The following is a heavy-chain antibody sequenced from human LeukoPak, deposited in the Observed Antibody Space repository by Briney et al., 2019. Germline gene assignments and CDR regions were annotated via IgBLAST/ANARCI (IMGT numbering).Heavy chain of an antibody. CDR3: ARYGLVQEFDY. J-gene: IGHJ4*02. Sequence: PSDTLALTCTVSGRSHSSGSYQWSWIRQPPGKVLEWIGYIYYSGSPNYNLSLKSRVTISVDTSKNQFSLKLISVTAVDTAVYYCARYGLVQEFDYWGQGTLVTVSS. CDR2: IYYSGSP. V-gene: IGHV4-61*01. D-gene: IGHD6-19*01. CDR1: GRSHSSGSYQ.